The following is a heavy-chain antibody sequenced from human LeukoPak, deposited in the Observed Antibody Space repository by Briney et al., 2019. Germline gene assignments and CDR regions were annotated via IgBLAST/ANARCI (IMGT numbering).Heavy chain of an antibody. Sequence: PGGSLRLSCAASGFTFSTYSMNWVRQVPGKGLEWVSSISSSSSYMSYADSVKGRFTISRDNAKNSLYLQMNTLRAEDTAVYYCARGTSGWYVSDYWGQGTLVTVSP. CDR1: GFTFSTYS. V-gene: IGHV3-21*01. D-gene: IGHD6-19*01. CDR3: ARGTSGWYVSDY. J-gene: IGHJ4*02. CDR2: ISSSSSYM.